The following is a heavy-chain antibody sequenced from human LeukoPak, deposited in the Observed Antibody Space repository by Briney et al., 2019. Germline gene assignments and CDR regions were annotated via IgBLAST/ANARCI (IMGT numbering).Heavy chain of an antibody. J-gene: IGHJ4*02. Sequence: SETLSLTCTVSGGSISNYYWSWIRQPAGEGLEWIGRIYTSGSTDYNPSLKSRVTMSVDTSKYQFSLKLSSVTDADTAVYYCARSQYQLLSGYFDYWGQGTLVTVSS. CDR3: ARSQYQLLSGYFDY. CDR1: GGSISNYY. CDR2: IYTSGST. V-gene: IGHV4-4*07. D-gene: IGHD2-2*01.